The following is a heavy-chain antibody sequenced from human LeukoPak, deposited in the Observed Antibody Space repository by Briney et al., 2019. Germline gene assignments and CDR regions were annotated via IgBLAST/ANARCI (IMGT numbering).Heavy chain of an antibody. CDR1: GFTFSSYE. V-gene: IGHV3-48*03. D-gene: IGHD3-3*01. CDR3: ATRFLEVDDP. J-gene: IGHJ5*02. CDR2: ISSSGSTI. Sequence: GGSLRLSCAASGFTFSSYEMNWVRQAPGKGLEWVSYISSSGSTIYYADSVKGRFTISRDNAKNSLYLQMNSPRAEDTAVYYCATRFLEVDDPWGQGTLVTVSS.